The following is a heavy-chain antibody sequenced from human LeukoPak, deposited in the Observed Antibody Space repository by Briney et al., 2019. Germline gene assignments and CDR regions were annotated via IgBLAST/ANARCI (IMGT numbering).Heavy chain of an antibody. D-gene: IGHD4-23*01. V-gene: IGHV3-11*04. J-gene: IGHJ3*02. CDR1: GFTFSDYY. CDR3: ARMMTTVVTDAFDI. CDR2: ISSSGSTI. Sequence: GGSLRLSCAASGFTFSDYYMSWIRHAPGKGLEWFSYISSSGSTIYYADSVKGRFTISRDNAKNSLYLQMNSLRAEDTAVYYCARMMTTVVTDAFDIWGQGTMVTVSS.